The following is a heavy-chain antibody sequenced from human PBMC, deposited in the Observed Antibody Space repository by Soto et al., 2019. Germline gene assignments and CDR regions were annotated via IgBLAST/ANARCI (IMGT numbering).Heavy chain of an antibody. V-gene: IGHV3-48*01. D-gene: IGHD3-22*01. Sequence: GGSLRLSCAASGFTFSSYNMNWVRQAPGKGLEWVSYISSSSRTIYYADSVKGRFTISRDNAKNSLYLQMNSLRAEDTAVYYCASIYYYDTSGVKWFDPWGQGTLVTVSS. J-gene: IGHJ5*02. CDR2: ISSSSRTI. CDR1: GFTFSSYN. CDR3: ASIYYYDTSGVKWFDP.